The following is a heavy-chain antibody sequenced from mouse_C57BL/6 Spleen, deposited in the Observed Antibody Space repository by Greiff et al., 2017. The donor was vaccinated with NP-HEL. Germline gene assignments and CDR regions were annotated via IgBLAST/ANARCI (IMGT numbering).Heavy chain of an antibody. V-gene: IGHV10-1*01. CDR2: IRSKSNNYAT. J-gene: IGHJ4*01. CDR3: VRRGDYSYAMDY. Sequence: EVQLQESGGGLVQPKGSLKLSCAASGFSFNTYAMNWVRQAPGKGLEWVSRIRSKSNNYATYYADSVKDRFTISRDDSESMLYLQMNNLKTEDTAMYYCVRRGDYSYAMDYWGQGTSVTVSS. D-gene: IGHD1-1*01. CDR1: GFSFNTYA.